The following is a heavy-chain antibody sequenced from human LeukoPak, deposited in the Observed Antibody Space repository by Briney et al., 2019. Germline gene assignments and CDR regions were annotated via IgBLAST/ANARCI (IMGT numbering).Heavy chain of an antibody. CDR2: IRSSGDRT. V-gene: IGHV3-64D*06. CDR1: GFTFSNSD. CDR3: PKGRSCTNGICYSWFPEI. J-gene: IGHJ3*02. D-gene: IGHD2-8*01. Sequence: GGSLRLSCSASGFTFSNSDLHWVRQAPGKGLEYVARIRSSGDRTNYADSVKGRFTISRDNSKNTLYLQMSSLRAEDTAVYYCPKGRSCTNGICYSWFPEIWGQGTMVTVSS.